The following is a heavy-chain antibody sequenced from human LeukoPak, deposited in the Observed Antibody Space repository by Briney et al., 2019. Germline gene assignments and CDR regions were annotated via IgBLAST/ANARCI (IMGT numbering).Heavy chain of an antibody. V-gene: IGHV4-38-2*02. CDR3: ARMYGGNAVGDY. D-gene: IGHD4/OR15-4a*01. Sequence: SETLSLTCSVFGYSIRNGYYWAWIRQPPGRGLDWIGVIYYAGSTHYNPSLKSRVSMSVDTSKNQFSLNLTSMTAADTAMYFCARMYGGNAVGDYWGQGTLVTVSS. CDR1: GYSIRNGYY. CDR2: IYYAGST. J-gene: IGHJ4*02.